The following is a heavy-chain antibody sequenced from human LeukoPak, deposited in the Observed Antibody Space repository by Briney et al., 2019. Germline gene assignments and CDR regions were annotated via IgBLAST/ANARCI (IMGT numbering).Heavy chain of an antibody. J-gene: IGHJ6*03. CDR1: GGSFSGYY. Sequence: PSETLSLTCAVYGGSFSGYYWSWIRQPPGKGLEWIGEINHSGSTNYNPSLKSRVTISVDTSKNQFSLKLSSVTAADTAVYYCARTPATVTSYYMDVWGKGTTVTISS. CDR2: INHSGST. D-gene: IGHD4-17*01. V-gene: IGHV4-34*01. CDR3: ARTPATVTSYYMDV.